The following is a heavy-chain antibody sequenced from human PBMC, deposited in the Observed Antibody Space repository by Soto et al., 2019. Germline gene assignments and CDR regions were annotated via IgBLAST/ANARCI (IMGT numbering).Heavy chain of an antibody. CDR2: IYYSGST. D-gene: IGHD2-2*01. CDR1: GGSISSGGYY. V-gene: IGHV4-31*03. CDR3: ARPSDAYCSSTSCSPLPYFDY. J-gene: IGHJ4*02. Sequence: SETLSLTCTVSGGSISSGGYYWSWIRQHPGKGLEGIGYIYYSGSTYYNPSLKSRVTISVDTSKNQFSLKLSSVTAADTAVYYCARPSDAYCSSTSCSPLPYFDYWGQGTLVTVSS.